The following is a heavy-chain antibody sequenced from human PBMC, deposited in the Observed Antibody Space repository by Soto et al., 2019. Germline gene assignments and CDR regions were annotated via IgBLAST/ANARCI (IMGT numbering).Heavy chain of an antibody. D-gene: IGHD3-22*01. Sequence: ASVKVSCKASGYTFTGYYMHWVRQAPGQGLEWMGWINPNSGGTNYAQKFQGWVTMTRETSISTAYMGLSRLRSDDTAVYYCARDFKVEYYDSRALGVGMDVWGQGTTVTVSS. CDR3: ARDFKVEYYDSRALGVGMDV. V-gene: IGHV1-2*04. CDR2: INPNSGGT. J-gene: IGHJ6*02. CDR1: GYTFTGYY.